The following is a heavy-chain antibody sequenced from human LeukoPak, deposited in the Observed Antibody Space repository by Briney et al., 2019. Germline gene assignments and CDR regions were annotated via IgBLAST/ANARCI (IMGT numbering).Heavy chain of an antibody. CDR3: AKSKDYYGSGSRDY. D-gene: IGHD3-10*01. CDR1: GFTFSSYA. Sequence: PGGSLRLSCAASGFTFSSYAMSWVRQAPGKGLEWVSAISGSGGRTYYADSVKGRFTISRDNSKNTLYQQMNSLRAEDTAVYYCAKSKDYYGSGSRDYWGQGTLVTVSS. V-gene: IGHV3-23*01. J-gene: IGHJ4*02. CDR2: ISGSGGRT.